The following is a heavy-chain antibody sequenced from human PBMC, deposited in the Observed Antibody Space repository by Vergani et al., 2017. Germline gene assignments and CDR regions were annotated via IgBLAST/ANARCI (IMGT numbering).Heavy chain of an antibody. J-gene: IGHJ6*02. Sequence: QVQLVQAGAELKKPGASVSVSCKGSSHTFQTYGISWVRQAPGKGLEWMAWIRPYTGHKISEQKFQGIVTMTADTSTTTAYMELTTLRSQDTAVYYCARDPRGYGGDPEYYYYGRDVWCQGTTVTVSS. V-gene: IGHV1-18*01. CDR2: IRPYTGHK. CDR3: ARDPRGYGGDPEYYYYGRDV. D-gene: IGHD2-21*02. CDR1: SHTFQTYG.